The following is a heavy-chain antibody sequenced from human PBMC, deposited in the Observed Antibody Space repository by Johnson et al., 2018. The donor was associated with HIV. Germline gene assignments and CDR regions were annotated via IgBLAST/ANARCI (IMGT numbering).Heavy chain of an antibody. CDR3: ARDGTETGPDDAFDI. Sequence: VQLVESGGGVVQPGGSLRLSCAASGFSISSNYMSWIRQAPGKGLEWVSVIYRAGSTYYADSVKDRFTISRDISKNTIYLQMNSLRAEDTAMYYCARDGTETGPDDAFDIWDQGTMVTVSS. J-gene: IGHJ3*02. CDR1: GFSISSNY. CDR2: IYRAGST. D-gene: IGHD1-1*01. V-gene: IGHV3-66*01.